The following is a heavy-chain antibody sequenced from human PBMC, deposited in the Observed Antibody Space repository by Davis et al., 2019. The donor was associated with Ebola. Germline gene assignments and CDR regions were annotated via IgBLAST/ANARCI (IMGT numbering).Heavy chain of an antibody. CDR3: ARVHPDYGDYRYWYFDL. D-gene: IGHD4-17*01. Sequence: GESLKISCAASGFTFSSYAMHWVRQAPGKGLEWVAVISYDGSNKYYADSVKGRFTISRDNSKNTLYLQMNSLRAEDTAVYYCARVHPDYGDYRYWYFDLWGRGTLVTVSS. CDR2: ISYDGSNK. CDR1: GFTFSSYA. J-gene: IGHJ2*01. V-gene: IGHV3-30-3*01.